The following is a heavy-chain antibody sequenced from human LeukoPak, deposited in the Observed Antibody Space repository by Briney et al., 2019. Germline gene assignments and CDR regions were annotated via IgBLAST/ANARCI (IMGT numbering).Heavy chain of an antibody. D-gene: IGHD3-22*01. CDR2: ISSSSSYI. CDR3: ARGITMIVVVPLDAFDI. Sequence: GGSLRLSCAASGFTFSSYSMNWVRQAPGKGLEWVSSISSSSSYIYYTDSVKGRFTISRDNAKNSLYLQMNSLRAEDTAVYYCARGITMIVVVPLDAFDIWGQGTMVTVSS. V-gene: IGHV3-21*01. CDR1: GFTFSSYS. J-gene: IGHJ3*02.